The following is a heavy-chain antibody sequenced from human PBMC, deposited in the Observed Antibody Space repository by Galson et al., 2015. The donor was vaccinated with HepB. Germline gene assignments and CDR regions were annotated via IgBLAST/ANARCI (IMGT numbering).Heavy chain of an antibody. CDR1: GYTFTSYG. D-gene: IGHD3-3*01. V-gene: IGHV1-18*01. J-gene: IGHJ5*02. Sequence: SVKVSCKASGYTFTSYGISWVRQAPGQGLEWMGWISAYIGNTNYAQKLQGRVTMTTDTSTSTAYMELRSLRSDDTAVYYCARGYHDFWSGYYDQYNWFDPWGQGTLVTVSS. CDR2: ISAYIGNT. CDR3: ARGYHDFWSGYYDQYNWFDP.